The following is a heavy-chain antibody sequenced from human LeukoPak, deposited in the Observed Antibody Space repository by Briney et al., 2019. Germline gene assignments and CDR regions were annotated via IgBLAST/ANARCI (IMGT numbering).Heavy chain of an antibody. V-gene: IGHV4-34*01. Sequence: PSKTLSLTCAVYGGSFSGYYWSWIRQPPGKGLEWIGEINHSGSTNYNPSLKSRVTISVDTSKNQFSLKLSSVTAADTAVYYCARGRGYCSSTSCYRHNWFDPWGQGTLVTVSS. D-gene: IGHD2-2*01. CDR2: INHSGST. CDR1: GGSFSGYY. CDR3: ARGRGYCSSTSCYRHNWFDP. J-gene: IGHJ5*02.